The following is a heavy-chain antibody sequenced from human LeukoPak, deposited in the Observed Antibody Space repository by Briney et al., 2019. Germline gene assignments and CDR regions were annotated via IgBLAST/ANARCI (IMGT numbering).Heavy chain of an antibody. J-gene: IGHJ4*02. CDR3: ARDKGGYSYGTLDY. CDR2: ISGSGSST. D-gene: IGHD5-18*01. CDR1: GFTFSSYA. V-gene: IGHV3-23*01. Sequence: GGSLRLSCAASGFTFSSYAMSWVRQAPGKGLEWVSGISGSGSSTHDADSVKGRFTISRDNSKNTLYLQMNSLRAEDTAVYYCARDKGGYSYGTLDYWGQGTLVTVSS.